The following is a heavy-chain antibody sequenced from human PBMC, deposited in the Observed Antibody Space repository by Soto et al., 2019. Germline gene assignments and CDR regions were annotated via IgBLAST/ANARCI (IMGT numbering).Heavy chain of an antibody. J-gene: IGHJ4*02. V-gene: IGHV3-13*04. Sequence: EVQLVESGGGLVQPGGSLRLTCAGSGFTFSNYDMYWVRQATGKGLEWVSAIGTAADTYYPGSVQGRFLLSRENAKNSLYLQMNSLRAGDTAVYYCVRARGGEYFGEQLSWGQGTLVTVSS. D-gene: IGHD3-10*01. CDR1: GFTFSNYD. CDR2: IGTAADT. CDR3: VRARGGEYFGEQLS.